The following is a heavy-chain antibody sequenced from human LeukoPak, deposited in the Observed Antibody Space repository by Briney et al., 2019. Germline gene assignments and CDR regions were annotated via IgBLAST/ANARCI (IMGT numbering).Heavy chain of an antibody. CDR2: IKQDGSEK. D-gene: IGHD4-17*01. CDR3: ARDLYGDYEGY. Sequence: GGSLRLSCAASGFTFSSYWMNWVRQAPGKGLEWVANIKQDGSEKYYVDSVKGRFTISRDNAKNSLYLQMNSLRAEGTAVYYCARDLYGDYEGYWGQGTLVTVSS. CDR1: GFTFSSYW. V-gene: IGHV3-7*03. J-gene: IGHJ4*02.